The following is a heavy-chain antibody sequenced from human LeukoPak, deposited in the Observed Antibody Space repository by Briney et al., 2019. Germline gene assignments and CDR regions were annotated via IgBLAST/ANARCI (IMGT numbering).Heavy chain of an antibody. J-gene: IGHJ4*02. CDR1: GFTFSSYA. CDR2: ISGSGGST. D-gene: IGHD5-18*01. Sequence: GGSLRLSCAASGFTFSSYAMSWVRQAPGKGLEWVSAISGSGGSTYYADSVKGRFTISGDNSKNTLYLQMNSLRAEDTAVYYCATPNGWDDVDTAFDYWGQGTLVTVSS. V-gene: IGHV3-23*01. CDR3: ATPNGWDDVDTAFDY.